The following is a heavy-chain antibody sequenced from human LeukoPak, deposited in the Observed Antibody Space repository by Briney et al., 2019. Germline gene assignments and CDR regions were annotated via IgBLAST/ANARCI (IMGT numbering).Heavy chain of an antibody. J-gene: IGHJ4*02. Sequence: PRGSLRLSCAASGFMFDDHGMSWVRQVAGKGLEWVSGINWDGGSTGYADSVKGRFTISRDNAKNSLYLQMNSLRAEDTALYYCAGGDRNGWYFDYWGQGILVTVSS. CDR1: GFMFDDHG. CDR3: AGGDRNGWYFDY. V-gene: IGHV3-20*04. D-gene: IGHD6-19*01. CDR2: INWDGGST.